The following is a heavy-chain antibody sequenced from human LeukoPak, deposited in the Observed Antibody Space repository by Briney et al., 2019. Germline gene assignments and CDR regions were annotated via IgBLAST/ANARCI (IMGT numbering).Heavy chain of an antibody. CDR3: ATEGSRYCSGGSCYP. J-gene: IGHJ5*02. CDR1: GYTLTELS. V-gene: IGHV1-24*01. CDR2: FDPEDGET. Sequence: ASVKVSCKVSGYTLTELSMHWVRQAPGKGIEWMGGFDPEDGETIYAQKFQGRVTMTEDTSTDTAYMELSSLRSEDTAVYYCATEGSRYCSGGSCYPWGQGTLVTVSS. D-gene: IGHD2-15*01.